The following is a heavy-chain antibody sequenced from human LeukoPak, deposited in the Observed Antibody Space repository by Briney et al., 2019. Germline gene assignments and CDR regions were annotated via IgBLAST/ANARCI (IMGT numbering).Heavy chain of an antibody. CDR1: GFSVTRNY. CDR2: ILPDGSQK. Sequence: PGGSLRLSCAASGFSVTRNYVTWVRQAPGKGLEWLANILPDGSQKYYVDSVKGRFTISRDNPKNSLYLQINNLRAEDTAVYYCGRLAHNAWYAIDFWGQGTLVTVSS. J-gene: IGHJ4*02. V-gene: IGHV3-7*01. CDR3: GRLAHNAWYAIDF. D-gene: IGHD2-2*01.